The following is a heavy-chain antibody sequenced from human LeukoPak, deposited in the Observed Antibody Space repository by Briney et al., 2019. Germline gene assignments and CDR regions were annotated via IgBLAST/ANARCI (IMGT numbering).Heavy chain of an antibody. CDR2: TYYRSKWYN. V-gene: IGHV6-1*01. D-gene: IGHD1-26*01. J-gene: IGHJ2*01. CDR1: GDSVSSNSAA. Sequence: SQTLSLTCAISGDSVSSNSAAWNWIRQSPSRGLEWLGRTYYRSKWYNDYAVSVKSRITINPDTSKNQFSLQLNSVTPEDTAVYYCARDGPTWHSGSYSSKRPNWYFDLWGRGTLVTVSS. CDR3: ARDGPTWHSGSYSSKRPNWYFDL.